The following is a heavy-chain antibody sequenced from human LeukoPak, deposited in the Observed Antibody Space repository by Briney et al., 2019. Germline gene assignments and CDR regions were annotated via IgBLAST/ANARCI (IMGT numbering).Heavy chain of an antibody. CDR1: GFTFSSYW. V-gene: IGHV3-7*03. CDR2: IKQGGSEK. Sequence: GGSLRLSCAASGFTFSSYWMSWVRQAPGKGLEWVANIKQGGSEKYYVDSVKGRFTISRDNAKNSLYLQMNSLRAEDTAFYHCARGTHYYDSIGYDHWGQGTLVTVSS. D-gene: IGHD3-22*01. CDR3: ARGTHYYDSIGYDH. J-gene: IGHJ5*02.